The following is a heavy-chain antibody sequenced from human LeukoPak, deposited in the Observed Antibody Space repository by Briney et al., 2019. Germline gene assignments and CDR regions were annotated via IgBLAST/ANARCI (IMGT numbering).Heavy chain of an antibody. D-gene: IGHD3-9*01. Sequence: GGSLRLSCAASGFTFSSYGMHWVRQAPGKGLEWVAVIWYDGSNKYYADSVKGRFTISRDNSKNTLYQQMNSLRAEDTAVYYCARDAYYDILTTSGVFDIWGQGTMVTVSS. CDR3: ARDAYYDILTTSGVFDI. V-gene: IGHV3-33*01. CDR1: GFTFSSYG. J-gene: IGHJ3*02. CDR2: IWYDGSNK.